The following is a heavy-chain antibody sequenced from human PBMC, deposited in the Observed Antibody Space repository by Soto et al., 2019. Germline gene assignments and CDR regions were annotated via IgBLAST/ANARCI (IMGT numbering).Heavy chain of an antibody. J-gene: IGHJ6*02. Sequence: QITLKESGPTLVKPTQTLTLTCTFSGLSLSTTGVGVGWIRQPPGKALEWLALIYWDDDKRYSPSLKSRLTITQGTSKNQVVLTMTNMDPVDTATYYCVQSRCGGDCLQSYSSHSYYGLDVWGQGTTVTVSS. V-gene: IGHV2-5*02. D-gene: IGHD2-21*02. CDR3: VQSRCGGDCLQSYSSHSYYGLDV. CDR2: IYWDDDK. CDR1: GLSLSTTGVG.